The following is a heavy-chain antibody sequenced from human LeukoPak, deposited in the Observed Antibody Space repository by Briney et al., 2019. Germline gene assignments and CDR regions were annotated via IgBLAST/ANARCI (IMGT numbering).Heavy chain of an antibody. CDR1: ASTFTIYG. J-gene: IGHJ4*02. CDR3: ARTSSFPRY. CDR2: ISAYNGNA. V-gene: IGHV1-18*01. Sequence: ASVNVSFKASASTFTIYGISWVRQAPGQGLEWMGWISAYNGNANYAQKLQGRVTMTTDTSTSTAYMELRSLRSDDTAVYYCARTSSFPRYWGQGTLVTVSS. D-gene: IGHD2-2*01.